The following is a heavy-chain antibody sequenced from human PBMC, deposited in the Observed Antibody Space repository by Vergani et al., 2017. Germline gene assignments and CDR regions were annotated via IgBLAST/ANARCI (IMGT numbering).Heavy chain of an antibody. J-gene: IGHJ4*02. V-gene: IGHV3-30-3*01. CDR1: GFTFSSYA. D-gene: IGHD1/OR15-1a*01. Sequence: QVQLVESGGGVVQPGRSLRLSCAASGFTFSSYAMHWVRQAPGKGLEWVAVISYDGSNKYYADSVKGRFTISRDNSKNTLYLQMNSLRAEDTAVYYCARDLXQNPGGSGPELKPYFDYWGQGTLVTVSS. CDR2: ISYDGSNK. CDR3: ARDLXQNPGGSGPELKPYFDY.